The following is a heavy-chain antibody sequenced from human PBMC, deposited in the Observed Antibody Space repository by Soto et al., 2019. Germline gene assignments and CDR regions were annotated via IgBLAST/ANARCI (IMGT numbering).Heavy chain of an antibody. V-gene: IGHV4-61*03. J-gene: IGHJ4*02. D-gene: IGHD3-22*01. CDR1: GASVSSGDYY. CDR2: IYFSGAT. Sequence: QVQLQEAGPGLVKPSETLALNCSVSGASVSSGDYYWSWIRQPPGKGLELIGYIYFSGATTYDPSLKLRVSISIDTFKNPFSLKMKSVTAADTAVYYCVRVHAYDSIGYYIEYWGQGVLVIVSS. CDR3: VRVHAYDSIGYYIEY.